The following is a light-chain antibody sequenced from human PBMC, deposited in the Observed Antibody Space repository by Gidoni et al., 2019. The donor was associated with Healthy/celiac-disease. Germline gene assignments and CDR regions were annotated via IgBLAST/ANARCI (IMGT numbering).Light chain of an antibody. CDR3: QSYDSSLSGYV. J-gene: IGLJ1*01. Sequence: QSVLTQPPSVSGAPGQRVTIFCTGSSSNIGAGYAVHWYKQLPGTAPKLLIYGNSNRPSGVPDRLSGSNSGTSASLAITGLQAEDEADYYCQSYDSSLSGYVFGTGTKVTVL. V-gene: IGLV1-40*01. CDR2: GNS. CDR1: SSNIGAGYA.